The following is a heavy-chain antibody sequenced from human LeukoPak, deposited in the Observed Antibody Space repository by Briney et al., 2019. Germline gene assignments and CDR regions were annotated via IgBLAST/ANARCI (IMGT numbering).Heavy chain of an antibody. D-gene: IGHD3-10*01. V-gene: IGHV3-9*01. CDR2: ISWNSGSI. CDR3: AKAGVRGVIMGNFDY. Sequence: PGGSLRLSCAASGFTFGDYAMHWVRQAPGKGLEWVSGISWNSGSIGYADSVKGRFTISRDNAKNSLYLQMNSLRAEDTALYYCAKAGVRGVIMGNFDYWGQGTLVTVSS. CDR1: GFTFGDYA. J-gene: IGHJ4*02.